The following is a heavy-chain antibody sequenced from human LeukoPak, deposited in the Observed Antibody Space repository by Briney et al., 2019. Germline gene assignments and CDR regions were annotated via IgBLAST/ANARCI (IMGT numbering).Heavy chain of an antibody. CDR2: IYYSGST. CDR1: GGSISNYY. J-gene: IGHJ3*02. V-gene: IGHV4-59*01. CDR3: ARYGGYSYGPSYAFDI. D-gene: IGHD5-18*01. Sequence: SETLSLTCTVSGGSISNYYWSWIRQPPGKGLEWIGYIYYSGSTNYNPSLKSRVTISVDTSKNQFSLKLSSVTAADTAVYYCARYGGYSYGPSYAFDIWGQGTMVTVSS.